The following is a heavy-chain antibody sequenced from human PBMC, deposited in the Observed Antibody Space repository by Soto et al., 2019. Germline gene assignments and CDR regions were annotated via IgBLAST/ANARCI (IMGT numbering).Heavy chain of an antibody. D-gene: IGHD2-15*01. CDR2: ISGSGGST. CDR1: EFTFSSYA. Sequence: GGSLRLSCAASEFTFSSYAMSWVRQAPGKGLEWVSAISGSGGSTYYADSVKGRFTISRDNSKNTLYLQMNSLRAEDTAVYYCARDGSWVSQYYYYGMDVWGQGTTVTVSS. CDR3: ARDGSWVSQYYYYGMDV. J-gene: IGHJ6*02. V-gene: IGHV3-23*01.